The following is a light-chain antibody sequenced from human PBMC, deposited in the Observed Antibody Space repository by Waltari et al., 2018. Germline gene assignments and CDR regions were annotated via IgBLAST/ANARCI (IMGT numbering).Light chain of an antibody. CDR2: ATS. Sequence: IQLTQSPSSLSASVGDRVTITCRASQDISSYLAWYQQKPGQGPTLLIYATSTLQTGVPSRFSGSGSGTDFTLTISSLQPEDFATYYCQDLNDFPFTFGQGTKLEI. J-gene: IGKJ2*01. CDR1: QDISSY. V-gene: IGKV1-9*01. CDR3: QDLNDFPFT.